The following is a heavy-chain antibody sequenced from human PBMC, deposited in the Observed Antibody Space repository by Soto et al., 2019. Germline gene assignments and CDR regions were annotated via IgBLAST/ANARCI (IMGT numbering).Heavy chain of an antibody. CDR2: ISAYNGNT. D-gene: IGHD3-3*01. CDR3: ARDPYTYYDFWSGSTDHYFDY. V-gene: IGHV1-18*01. J-gene: IGHJ4*02. Sequence: ASVKVSCKASGYTFTSYGISWVRQAPGQGLEWMGWISAYNGNTNYAQKLQGRVTMTTDTSTSTAYMELRSLRSDDTAVYYCARDPYTYYDFWSGSTDHYFDYWGQGTLVTVSS. CDR1: GYTFTSYG.